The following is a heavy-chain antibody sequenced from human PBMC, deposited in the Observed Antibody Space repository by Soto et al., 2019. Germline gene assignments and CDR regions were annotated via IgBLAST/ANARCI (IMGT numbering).Heavy chain of an antibody. V-gene: IGHV4-30-4*01. D-gene: IGHD3-22*01. Sequence: SETLSLTCTVSGGSISSGDYYWSWIRQPPGKGLEWIGYIYYSGSTYYNPSLKSRVTISVDTSKNQFSLKLSSVTAADTAVYYCARGSYYYDSSGYYHSWGQGTLVTVSS. J-gene: IGHJ4*02. CDR1: GGSISSGDYY. CDR2: IYYSGST. CDR3: ARGSYYYDSSGYYHS.